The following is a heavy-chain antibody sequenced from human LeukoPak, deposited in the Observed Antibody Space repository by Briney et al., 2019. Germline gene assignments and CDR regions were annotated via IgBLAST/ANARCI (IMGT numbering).Heavy chain of an antibody. CDR1: GFTFSSYA. CDR2: ISGSGGST. Sequence: GGSLRLSCAASGFTFSSYAMSWVRQAPGKGLEWVSAISGSGGSTYYADSVKGRFTISRDNSKNTLYLQMNSLRAEDTAVYYCARVARDSGYPIYYYYYGMDVWGQGTTVTVSS. V-gene: IGHV3-23*01. CDR3: ARVARDSGYPIYYYYYGMDV. D-gene: IGHD5-12*01. J-gene: IGHJ6*02.